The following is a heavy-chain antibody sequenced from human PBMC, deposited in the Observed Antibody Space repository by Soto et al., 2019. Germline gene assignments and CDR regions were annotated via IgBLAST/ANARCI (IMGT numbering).Heavy chain of an antibody. CDR3: ARVVLGLRYYYYYMAV. Sequence: QVQLVQSVAEVKKPGASVKVSCKASGYTFTSYGISWVRQAPGQGREWMGWISAYNGNTNYAQKLQGRVTMTTDTSTSTAYMELRSLRSDDTAVYYCARVVLGLRYYYYYMAVWGKGTTVTVSS. V-gene: IGHV1-18*01. CDR2: ISAYNGNT. J-gene: IGHJ6*03. CDR1: GYTFTSYG. D-gene: IGHD1-7*01.